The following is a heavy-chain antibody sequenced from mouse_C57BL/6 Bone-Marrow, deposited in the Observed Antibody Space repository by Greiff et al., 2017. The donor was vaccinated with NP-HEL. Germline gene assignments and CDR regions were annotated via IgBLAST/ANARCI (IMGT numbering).Heavy chain of an antibody. D-gene: IGHD2-3*01. Sequence: QVQLQQPGAELVKPGDEVKRWGKEEGDTCPRERLPWVPPRPFLVLYCILMIDPNSGGTKYNEKFKSKATLTVDKPSSTAYMQLSSLTSEDSAVYYCARGGGYYCYFDYWGQGTTLTVSS. V-gene: IGHV1-72*01. CDR1: GDTCPRER. J-gene: IGHJ2*01. CDR2: IDPNSGGT. CDR3: ARGGGYYCYFDY.